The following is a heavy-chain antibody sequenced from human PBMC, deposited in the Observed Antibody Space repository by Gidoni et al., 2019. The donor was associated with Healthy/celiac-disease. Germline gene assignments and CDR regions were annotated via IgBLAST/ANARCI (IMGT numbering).Heavy chain of an antibody. J-gene: IGHJ3*02. V-gene: IGHV3-30-3*01. Sequence: QVQLVESGGGVVPPGRSLRHSCAASGFTFSSYAMHWVRQAPGKGLDWVAVISYDVSNKYYADSVKGRFTISRDNSKNTLYLQMNSLRAEDTAVYYCASVRPLRFGELLGAFDIWGQGTMVTVSS. CDR2: ISYDVSNK. CDR1: GFTFSSYA. D-gene: IGHD3-10*01. CDR3: ASVRPLRFGELLGAFDI.